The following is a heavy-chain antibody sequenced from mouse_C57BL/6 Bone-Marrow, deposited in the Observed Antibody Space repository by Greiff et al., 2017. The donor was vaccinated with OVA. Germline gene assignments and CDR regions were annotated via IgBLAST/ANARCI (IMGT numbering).Heavy chain of an antibody. Sequence: VQLQQSGAELVKPGASVKLSCKASGYTFTEYTIHWVKQRSGQGLEWIGWFYPGSGSIKYNEKFKDKATLTADKSSSTVYMELSRLTSEDSAVYFCARHERYDYDGGGHYFDYWGQGTTLTVSS. CDR3: ARHERYDYDGGGHYFDY. D-gene: IGHD2-4*01. V-gene: IGHV1-62-2*01. CDR1: GYTFTEYT. CDR2: FYPGSGSI. J-gene: IGHJ2*01.